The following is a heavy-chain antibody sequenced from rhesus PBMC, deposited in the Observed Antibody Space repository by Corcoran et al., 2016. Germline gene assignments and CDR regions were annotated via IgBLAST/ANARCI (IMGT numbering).Heavy chain of an antibody. D-gene: IGHD3-28*01. Sequence: QVQLQESGPGVVKPSETLSLTCAVSGGSISSGYDWTWIRQPPGKGLEWIGYIYGNSGTTKDNPSLKNGVTISKDASKNQFSLKLSSVTAADTAVYYCARVRSYNSGYYTFDYWGQGVLVTVSS. CDR2: IYGNSGTT. CDR1: GGSISSGYD. J-gene: IGHJ4*01. V-gene: IGHV4-76*01. CDR3: ARVRSYNSGYYTFDY.